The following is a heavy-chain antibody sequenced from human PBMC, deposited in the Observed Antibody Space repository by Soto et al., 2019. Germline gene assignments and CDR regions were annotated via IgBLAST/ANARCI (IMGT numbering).Heavy chain of an antibody. V-gene: IGHV4-61*01. D-gene: IGHD4-4*01. CDR1: GGSVSSGSYY. CDR2: IYYSGSI. J-gene: IGHJ2*01. CDR3: ARNRLSPYSRSRLYWYVHL. Sequence: QVQLQESGPGLVKPSETLSLTCTVSGGSVSSGSYYWSWIRQPPGKGLEWIGYIYYSGSINYNPPLTSRVTISVDTSKNEFSLKLSSVTAAATGVYYCARNRLSPYSRSRLYWYVHLWGRGTLVTVSS.